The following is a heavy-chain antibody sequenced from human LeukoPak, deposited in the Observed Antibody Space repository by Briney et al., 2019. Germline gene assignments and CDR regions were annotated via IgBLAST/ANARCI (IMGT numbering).Heavy chain of an antibody. CDR1: GSTFNGHW. CDR3: AGDFGVVIIGEFDY. D-gene: IGHD3-3*01. Sequence: GGSLRLSCVGSGSTFNGHWLTWVRQAPGRGLEWVASIKEDGRQTHYVDSVKGRFTISRDNAKNSLYLQMNSLRAEDTAVYYCAGDFGVVIIGEFDYWGQGTLVTVSS. J-gene: IGHJ4*02. CDR2: IKEDGRQT. V-gene: IGHV3-7*01.